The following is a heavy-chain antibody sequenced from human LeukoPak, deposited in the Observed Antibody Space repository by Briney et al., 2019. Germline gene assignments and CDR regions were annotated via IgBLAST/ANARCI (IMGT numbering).Heavy chain of an antibody. V-gene: IGHV3-23*01. J-gene: IGHJ4*02. CDR2: ITGSGGNT. D-gene: IGHD3-9*01. CDR3: AKWGDYDVLTGYYVSDY. Sequence: GASLRLSCAASGFTFSNYAMSWVRQAPGKGLEWVSAITGSGGNTYYADSVKGRFTISRDNSKNAVFLQMNSLRAEDTAVYYCAKWGDYDVLTGYYVSDYWGQGTLVTVSS. CDR1: GFTFSNYA.